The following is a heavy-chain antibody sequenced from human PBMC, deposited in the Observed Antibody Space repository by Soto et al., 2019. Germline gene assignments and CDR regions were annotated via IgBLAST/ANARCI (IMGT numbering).Heavy chain of an antibody. J-gene: IGHJ4*02. CDR3: ASNYYDSSGYEYYFDY. CDR2: IYPGDSDT. D-gene: IGHD3-22*01. V-gene: IGHV5-51*01. Sequence: GESLKISCKGSGYSFTSYWIGWVRQMPGKGLEWMGIIYPGDSDTRYSPSFQGQVTISADKSISTAYLQWSSLKASDTAMYYCASNYYDSSGYEYYFDYWGQGTLVTVSS. CDR1: GYSFTSYW.